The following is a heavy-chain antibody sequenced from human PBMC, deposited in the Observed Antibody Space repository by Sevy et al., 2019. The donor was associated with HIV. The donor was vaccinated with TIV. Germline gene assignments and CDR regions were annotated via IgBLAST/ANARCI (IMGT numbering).Heavy chain of an antibody. CDR2: ISYDESSR. J-gene: IGHJ3*01. CDR1: GFTFDTYT. V-gene: IGHV3-30*14. D-gene: IGHD5-12*01. Sequence: GGSLRLSCAASGFTFDTYTLHWVRQAPGKGLEWVALISYDESSRYYADSVKGRFTISRDNSKNTTYLQMNDLRREDTAVYFCAREGGYSHDDTFDFWGQGTIVTVSS. CDR3: AREGGYSHDDTFDF.